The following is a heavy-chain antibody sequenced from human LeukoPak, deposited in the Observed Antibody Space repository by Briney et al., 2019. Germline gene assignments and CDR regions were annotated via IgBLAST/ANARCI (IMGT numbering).Heavy chain of an antibody. J-gene: IGHJ6*02. CDR1: GGTFSSYA. V-gene: IGHV1-69*04. D-gene: IGHD2-15*01. Sequence: SVKVSCKASGGTFSSYAISWVRQAPGQGLEWVGRIIPIFGIANYAQKFQGRVTTTADKSTSTAYMELSSLRSEDTAVYYCARELSCRGGSCNFYYYYGMDVWGQGTTVTVSS. CDR3: ARELSCRGGSCNFYYYYGMDV. CDR2: IIPIFGIA.